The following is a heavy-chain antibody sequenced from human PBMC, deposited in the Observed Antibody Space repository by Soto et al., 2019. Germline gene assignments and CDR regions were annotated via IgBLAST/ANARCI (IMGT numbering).Heavy chain of an antibody. Sequence: ASVKVSCKASGYTFTSYAMHWVRQAPGQRLEWMGWINAGNGNTKYSQKFPGRVTITRDTSASTAYMELSSLRSEDTAVYYCARGSYDSSGRLLIGAWGQGTTVPVCS. CDR1: GYTFTSYA. CDR3: ARGSYDSSGRLLIGA. J-gene: IGHJ6*02. CDR2: INAGNGNT. V-gene: IGHV1-3*01. D-gene: IGHD3-22*01.